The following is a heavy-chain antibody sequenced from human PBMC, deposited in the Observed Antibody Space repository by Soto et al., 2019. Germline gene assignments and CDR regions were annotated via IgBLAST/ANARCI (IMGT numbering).Heavy chain of an antibody. J-gene: IGHJ4*02. D-gene: IGHD1-26*01. CDR2: IYPGDSDT. CDR1: GYRFISYW. V-gene: IGHV5-51*01. Sequence: GESLKISSKGSGYRFISYWIGWVRQMTGKGLEWMGIIYPGDSDTRYSPSFQGQVTISADKSISTAYLQWSSLKASDTAMYYCARGGSYQLPRFDYWGQGTLVTVSS. CDR3: ARGGSYQLPRFDY.